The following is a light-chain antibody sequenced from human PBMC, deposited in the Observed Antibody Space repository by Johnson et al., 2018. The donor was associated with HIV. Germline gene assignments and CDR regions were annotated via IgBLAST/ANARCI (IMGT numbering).Light chain of an antibody. V-gene: IGLV1-51*02. Sequence: QSVLTQPPSVSAAPGQRVTISCSGASSTFGNSYISWYQLLPGSPPKLLVFKNNERPSGIPDRFSGSNSGTSATLDITGLQTGDEADYYCGTWDSSLRVGFLGTGSKVTVL. CDR2: KNN. CDR1: SSTFGNSY. CDR3: GTWDSSLRVGF. J-gene: IGLJ1*01.